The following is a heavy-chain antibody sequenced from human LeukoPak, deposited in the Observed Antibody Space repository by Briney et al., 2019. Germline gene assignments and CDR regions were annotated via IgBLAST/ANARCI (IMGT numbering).Heavy chain of an antibody. CDR3: AKGSSSSRPYYFDY. CDR2: IYSGGST. Sequence: SGGSLRLSCAASGFTVSSNYMSWVRQAPGKGLEWVSVIYSGGSTYYADSVKGRFTISRHNSKNTLYLQMNSLRAEDTAVYYCAKGSSSSRPYYFDYWGQGTLVTVSS. J-gene: IGHJ4*02. CDR1: GFTVSSNY. V-gene: IGHV3-53*01. D-gene: IGHD6-13*01.